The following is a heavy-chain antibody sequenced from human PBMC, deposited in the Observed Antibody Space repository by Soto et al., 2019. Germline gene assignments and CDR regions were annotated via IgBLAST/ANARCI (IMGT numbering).Heavy chain of an antibody. CDR3: AKDDSRAIGGELFIPQVFDY. CDR1: GFTFSSYA. D-gene: IGHD3-10*01. CDR2: ISGSGGST. Sequence: GGSLRLSCAASGFTFSSYAMSWVRQAPGKGLEWVSAISGSGGSTYYADSVKGRFTISRDNSKNTLYLQMNSLRAEDTAVYYCAKDDSRAIGGELFIPQVFDYWGQGTLVTVSS. V-gene: IGHV3-23*01. J-gene: IGHJ4*02.